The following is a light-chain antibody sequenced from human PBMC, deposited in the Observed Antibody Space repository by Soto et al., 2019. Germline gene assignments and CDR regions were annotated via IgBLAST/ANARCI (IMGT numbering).Light chain of an antibody. Sequence: QSALTQPASVSGSPGQSITISCTGSSSDVGGYDFVSWYQHHPGKAPRLMIFDVSNRPSAVSNRFSGSKSGNTASLTISGLQAEDEGDYYCASYTSRSTLVVGTGTKLTVL. CDR1: SSDVGGYDF. CDR3: ASYTSRSTLV. J-gene: IGLJ1*01. CDR2: DVS. V-gene: IGLV2-14*03.